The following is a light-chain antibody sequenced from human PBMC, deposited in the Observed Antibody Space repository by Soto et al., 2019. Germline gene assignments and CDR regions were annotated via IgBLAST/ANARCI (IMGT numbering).Light chain of an antibody. J-gene: IGKJ1*01. Sequence: DIQMTQYPSTLSASVGDRVTITSRASQSISSWLAWYQQKPGKAPKLLIYKASSLESGVPSRFSGSGSGTEFTLTISSLQPDDFATYYCQQYNSYSRTFGQGTKVDIK. V-gene: IGKV1-5*03. CDR2: KAS. CDR3: QQYNSYSRT. CDR1: QSISSW.